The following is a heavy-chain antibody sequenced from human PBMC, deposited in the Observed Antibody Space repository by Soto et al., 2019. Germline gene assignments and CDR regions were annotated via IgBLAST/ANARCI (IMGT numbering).Heavy chain of an antibody. V-gene: IGHV4-59*08. CDR3: ARSSPSSTWYRIVY. CDR1: GDSISSYY. J-gene: IGHJ4*02. CDR2: IYYSGTT. D-gene: IGHD6-13*01. Sequence: SDTLSLTCTVSGDSISSYYWSWIRQHPGKGLEWIGYIYYSGTTNYNPSLKSRVTISVDTSKNQFSLKLTSVTAADTAVYYCARSSPSSTWYRIVYWGQGTLVTVSS.